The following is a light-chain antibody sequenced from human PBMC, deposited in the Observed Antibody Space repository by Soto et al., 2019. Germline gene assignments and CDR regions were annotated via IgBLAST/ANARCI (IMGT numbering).Light chain of an antibody. Sequence: DIQMTQSPSTLSASVGDTVTITCRASESIDNWLAWYQQKPGKAPKLLIFAASTLIRGVPSRFSGRGSGTEFTLTICSLQVDDYATFYCQQYHTDWTCGQGTKVEIK. CDR1: ESIDNW. V-gene: IGKV1-5*01. CDR3: QQYHTDWT. CDR2: AAS. J-gene: IGKJ1*01.